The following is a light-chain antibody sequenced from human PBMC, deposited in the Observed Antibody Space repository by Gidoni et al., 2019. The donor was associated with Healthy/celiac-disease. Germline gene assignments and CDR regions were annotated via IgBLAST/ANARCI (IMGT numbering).Light chain of an antibody. CDR2: GNS. CDR1: SSNIGAGYD. V-gene: IGLV1-40*01. Sequence: QSVLTQPPSLSSAPGQRVTISSTGSSSNIGAGYDVHWYQQLPGTAPKLLIYGNSNRPSGVPDRFSGSKSGTSASLAITGLQAEDEADYYCQSYDSSLRGSNVVFGGGTKLTVL. CDR3: QSYDSSLRGSNVV. J-gene: IGLJ2*01.